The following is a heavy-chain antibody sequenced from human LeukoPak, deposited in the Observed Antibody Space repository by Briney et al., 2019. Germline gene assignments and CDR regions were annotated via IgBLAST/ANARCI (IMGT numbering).Heavy chain of an antibody. V-gene: IGHV3-30*04. J-gene: IGHJ4*02. Sequence: GRSLRLSCAASGFTFSSYAMHRVRQAPGKGLEWVAVISYDGSNKYYADSVKGRFTISRDNSKNTLYLQMNSLRAEDTAVYYCARDGFVGYSYGFFFDYWGQGTLVTVSS. D-gene: IGHD5-18*01. CDR1: GFTFSSYA. CDR3: ARDGFVGYSYGFFFDY. CDR2: ISYDGSNK.